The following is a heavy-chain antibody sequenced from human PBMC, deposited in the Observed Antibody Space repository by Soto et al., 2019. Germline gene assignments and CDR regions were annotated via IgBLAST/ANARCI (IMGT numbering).Heavy chain of an antibody. CDR1: GGSISSSSYY. CDR3: ATLRHAGGYWYFDL. V-gene: IGHV4-39*01. Sequence: QLQLQESGPGLVKPSETLSLTCTVSGGSISSSSYYWGWIRQPPGKGLEWIGSIYYSGSTYYNPSLKSRVTISVDTSKTQFSLKLSSVTAADTAVYYCATLRHAGGYWYFDLWGRGTLVTVSS. D-gene: IGHD2-2*01. CDR2: IYYSGST. J-gene: IGHJ2*01.